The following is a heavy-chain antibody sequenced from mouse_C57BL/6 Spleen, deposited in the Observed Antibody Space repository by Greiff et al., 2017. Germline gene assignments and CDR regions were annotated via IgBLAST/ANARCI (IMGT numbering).Heavy chain of an antibody. J-gene: IGHJ2*01. Sequence: VQLQQPGAELVKPGASVKLSCKASGYTFTSYWMHWVKQRPGGGLEWIGRIDPNSGGTKYNEKFKSKATLTVDKPSSTAYMQLSSLTSEDSAVYYCARRTDYYGSSGYFDYWGQGTTLTVSS. CDR3: ARRTDYYGSSGYFDY. CDR2: IDPNSGGT. CDR1: GYTFTSYW. D-gene: IGHD1-1*01. V-gene: IGHV1-72*01.